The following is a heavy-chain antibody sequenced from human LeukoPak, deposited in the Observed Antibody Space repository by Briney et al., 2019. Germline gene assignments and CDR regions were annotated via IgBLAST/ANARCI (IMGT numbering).Heavy chain of an antibody. J-gene: IGHJ6*02. CDR2: INHGEST. CDR3: ARGRTYYYDTSGYYPSIYYGMDV. D-gene: IGHD3-22*01. V-gene: IGHV4-34*01. Sequence: SETLSRTCAVSGGSFSGYYWYWIRQPPGKGLEWIGEINHGESTNYNPSLKSRATLSVDTSKNQFSLKLTSVTAADTAVYYCARGRTYYYDTSGYYPSIYYGMDVWGQGTTVLVSS. CDR1: GGSFSGYY.